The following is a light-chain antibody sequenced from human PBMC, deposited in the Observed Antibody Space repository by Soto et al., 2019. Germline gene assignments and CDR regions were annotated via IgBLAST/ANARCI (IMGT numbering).Light chain of an antibody. CDR1: SSDVGGYNY. CDR2: EVN. CDR3: SSYTTSSTLVV. Sequence: QSALTQPASVSGSPGQSITISCTGTSSDVGGYNYVSWFQQHPGTAPKLMIYEVNNRPSGVSNRFSGSKYGNTASLIISGLQAEDEADYYCSSYTTSSTLVVFGGGTKVTVL. J-gene: IGLJ2*01. V-gene: IGLV2-14*01.